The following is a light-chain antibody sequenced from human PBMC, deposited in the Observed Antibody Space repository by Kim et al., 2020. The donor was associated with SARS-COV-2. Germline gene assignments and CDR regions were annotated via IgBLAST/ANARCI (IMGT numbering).Light chain of an antibody. J-gene: IGKJ1*01. CDR1: QSVSSN. V-gene: IGKV3-15*01. CDR3: QQYNNWPPWT. Sequence: EIVMTQSPATLSVSPGERATLSCRASQSVSSNLAWYQHKPGQDPRLLIYSASTRATGIPARFSGSGSGTEFTLTISSLQSEDLAVYYCQQYNNWPPWTFGQGTKVDIK. CDR2: SAS.